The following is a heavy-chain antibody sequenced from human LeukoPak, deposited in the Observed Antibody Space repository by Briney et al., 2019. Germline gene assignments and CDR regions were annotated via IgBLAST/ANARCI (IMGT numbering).Heavy chain of an antibody. CDR1: GGSISGYF. J-gene: IGHJ3*02. CDR3: ARGSIAARNDAFDI. V-gene: IGHV4-59*08. D-gene: IGHD6-6*01. CDR2: LYYSGST. Sequence: SETLSLTCTVSGGSISGYFWSWIRQPPGKGLELIGYLYYSGSTNYNPSLKSRVTVSVDTSKDQFSLRLSSVTAADTAVYYCARGSIAARNDAFDIWGQGTMVTVSS.